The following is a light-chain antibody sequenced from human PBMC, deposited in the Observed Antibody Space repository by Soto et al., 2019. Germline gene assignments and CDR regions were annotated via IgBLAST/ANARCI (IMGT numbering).Light chain of an antibody. CDR1: NNDVGAYNY. CDR3: TSFTTSSAYV. V-gene: IGLV2-14*01. J-gene: IGLJ1*01. CDR2: EVS. Sequence: QSALTQPASVSGSPGQSITISCSGTNNDVGAYNYVSWYQQYPGKAPKLMIYEVSNRPSGISSRFSGSKSGNTASLTISGLQAEDEADYYCTSFTTSSAYVFGTGTKLTVL.